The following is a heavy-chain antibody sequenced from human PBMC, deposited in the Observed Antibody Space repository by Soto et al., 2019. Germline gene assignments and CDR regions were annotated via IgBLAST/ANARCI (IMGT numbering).Heavy chain of an antibody. CDR2: IYHTGHA. D-gene: IGHD3-16*01. CDR3: ASKLGPYYYGLDV. J-gene: IGHJ6*02. CDR1: GDFLTHNYL. Sequence: VQLAGAGPGLGKPSGALFLTCNGFGDFLTHNYLWAWVPPSPGEGPEVIGEIYHTGHANYNPSLNSRVAISVDKSKNQFSLTLNSVTAADTAVYYCASKLGPYYYGLDVWGQGTTVTVSS. V-gene: IGHV4-4*02.